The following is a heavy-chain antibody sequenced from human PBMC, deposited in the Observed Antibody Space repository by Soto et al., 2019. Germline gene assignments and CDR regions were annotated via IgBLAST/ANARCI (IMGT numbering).Heavy chain of an antibody. CDR2: TNANLGTG. V-gene: IGHV1-69*16. CDR3: ARRDSRGYFRYFDN. CDR1: GGTFSSYP. Sequence: QVQLVQTGAEVKKPGSSVKVSCKASGGTFSSYPISWVRQAPGQGLEWMGGTNANLGTGNYAQKFQGRLTITTDISTTTAYMELSTLRSEDTAVYYCARRDSRGYFRYFDNWGQGTLVIVSS. J-gene: IGHJ4*02. D-gene: IGHD5-18*01.